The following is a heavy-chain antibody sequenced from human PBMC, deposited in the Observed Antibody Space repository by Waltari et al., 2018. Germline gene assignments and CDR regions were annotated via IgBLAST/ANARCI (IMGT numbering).Heavy chain of an antibody. J-gene: IGHJ4*02. CDR1: GFTLDDYT. D-gene: IGHD6-19*01. CDR2: ISGDGGST. V-gene: IGHV3-43*01. Sequence: EVQLVESGGVVVQPGGSLRLSCAASGFTLDDYTMHWVRQAPGKGWEWVYLISGDGGSTYYADAVKGRFNIARDNSKNSLYLQMNSLRTEDTALYYCAKDKESGWSSNVDYWGQGTLVTVSS. CDR3: AKDKESGWSSNVDY.